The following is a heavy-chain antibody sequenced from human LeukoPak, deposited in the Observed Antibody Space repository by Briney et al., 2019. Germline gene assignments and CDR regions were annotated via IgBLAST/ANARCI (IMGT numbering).Heavy chain of an antibody. J-gene: IGHJ1*01. V-gene: IGHV3-30-3*01. Sequence: PGRSLRLSCAASGFTFSSYAMHWVRQAPGKGLEWVAVISYDGSNKYYADSVKGRFTISRDNSKNTLYLQMNSLRAEDTAVYYCASDPYDSSGYYLVYFQHWGQGTLVTVSS. CDR2: ISYDGSNK. CDR1: GFTFSSYA. D-gene: IGHD3-22*01. CDR3: ASDPYDSSGYYLVYFQH.